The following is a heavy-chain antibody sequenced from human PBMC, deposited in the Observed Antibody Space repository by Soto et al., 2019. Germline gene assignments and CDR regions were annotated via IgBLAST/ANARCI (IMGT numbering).Heavy chain of an antibody. Sequence: GGSLRLSCAASGFTFSSYGMHWVRQAPGKGLEWVAVISYDGSNKYYADSVKGRFTISRDNSKNTLYLQMNSLRAEDTAVYYCAKDHYYDSSGYPWGQGTLVTVSS. D-gene: IGHD3-22*01. CDR3: AKDHYYDSSGYP. CDR1: GFTFSSYG. J-gene: IGHJ5*02. CDR2: ISYDGSNK. V-gene: IGHV3-30*18.